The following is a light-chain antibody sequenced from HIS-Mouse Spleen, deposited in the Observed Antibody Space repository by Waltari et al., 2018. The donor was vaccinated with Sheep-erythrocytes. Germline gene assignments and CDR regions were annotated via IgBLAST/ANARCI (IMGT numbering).Light chain of an antibody. J-gene: IGKJ4*01. CDR3: QQYDNLLT. Sequence: DIQMTQSPSSLSASVGDRVTSTCQASQDISNSLNRYQQKTGKAPKLLIYDASNLETGVPARFSGSGSGTDFTFTISSLQPEDIATYYCQQYDNLLTFGGGTKVEIK. CDR1: QDISNS. CDR2: DAS. V-gene: IGKV1-33*01.